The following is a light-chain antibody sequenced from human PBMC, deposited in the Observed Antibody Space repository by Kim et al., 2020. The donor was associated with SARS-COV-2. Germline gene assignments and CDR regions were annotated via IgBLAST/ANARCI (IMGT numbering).Light chain of an antibody. Sequence: EILMTQSPATLSVSPGGRATLSCRASQSVGSVLAWYQQKPGQAPRLLIYGASTRATGIPARFSASGSGTEFTLTINSLQSEDFAVYNCQQYNNWPPTFGQGTKVEIK. J-gene: IGKJ1*01. CDR2: GAS. V-gene: IGKV3-15*01. CDR3: QQYNNWPPT. CDR1: QSVGSV.